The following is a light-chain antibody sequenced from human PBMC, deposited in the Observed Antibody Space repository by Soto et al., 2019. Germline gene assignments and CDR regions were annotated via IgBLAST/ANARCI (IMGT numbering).Light chain of an antibody. CDR3: QQRSNWPPMYT. J-gene: IGKJ5*01. CDR2: DAS. V-gene: IGKV3-11*01. Sequence: EIVLTQSPATLSLSPGERATLSCRASQNIDINLAWFQQRPGQAPRLLIYDASDRAPGIPARSSGSGSGTDFTLTITSLEPEDFAVYYCQQRSNWPPMYTFGQGTRLEIK. CDR1: QNIDIN.